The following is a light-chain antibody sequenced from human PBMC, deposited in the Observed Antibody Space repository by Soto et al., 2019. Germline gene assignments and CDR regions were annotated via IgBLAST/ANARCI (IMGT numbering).Light chain of an antibody. J-gene: IGKJ1*01. CDR2: KAS. CDR3: QQYNNYSGGA. CDR1: QSISSW. Sequence: DIQMTQSPSTLSASVGDRVTITCRASQSISSWLAWYQQKPGKAPNLPIYKASTLQSGVPSRFSGSGSGTEFTLTISSLQPDDFATYYCQQYNNYSGGAFGQGTKVELK. V-gene: IGKV1-5*03.